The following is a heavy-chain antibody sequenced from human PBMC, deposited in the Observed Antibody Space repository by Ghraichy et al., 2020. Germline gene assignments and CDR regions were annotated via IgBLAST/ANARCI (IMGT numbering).Heavy chain of an antibody. D-gene: IGHD3-9*01. CDR1: GYTFTSYD. CDR2: MNPNSGNT. Sequence: ASVKVSCKASGYTFTSYDINWVRQATGQGLEWMGWMNPNSGNTGYAQKFQGRVTMTRNTSISTAYMELSSLRSEDTAVYYCASELVPHYDILTGYQPNDAFDIWGQGTMVTVSS. V-gene: IGHV1-8*01. J-gene: IGHJ3*02. CDR3: ASELVPHYDILTGYQPNDAFDI.